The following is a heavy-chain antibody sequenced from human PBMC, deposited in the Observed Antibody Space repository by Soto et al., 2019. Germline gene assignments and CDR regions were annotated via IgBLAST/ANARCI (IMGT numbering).Heavy chain of an antibody. CDR1: GYTFTGDG. J-gene: IGHJ5*02. D-gene: IGHD2-8*01. Sequence: APVNGSCKGAGYTFTGDGVSWVRQAPGQGLEWMGWISAYNGNTNYAQKLQGRVTMTTDTSTSTAYMELRSLRSDDTAVYYCARDDVLMVYATNWFDPWGQGTLVTVSS. CDR3: ARDDVLMVYATNWFDP. V-gene: IGHV1-18*01. CDR2: ISAYNGNT.